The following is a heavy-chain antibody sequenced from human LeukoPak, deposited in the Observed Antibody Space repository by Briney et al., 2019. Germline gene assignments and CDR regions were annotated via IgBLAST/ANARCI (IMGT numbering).Heavy chain of an antibody. Sequence: PSETLSLTCTVSGGSISSYYWSWIRQPPGKGLEWIGYIYYSGSTNYNPSLKSRVTISVDTSKNQFSLKLSSVTAAGTAVYYCARRLYDAFDIWGQGTMVTVSS. CDR2: IYYSGST. V-gene: IGHV4-59*01. CDR3: ARRLYDAFDI. J-gene: IGHJ3*02. D-gene: IGHD2-8*01. CDR1: GGSISSYY.